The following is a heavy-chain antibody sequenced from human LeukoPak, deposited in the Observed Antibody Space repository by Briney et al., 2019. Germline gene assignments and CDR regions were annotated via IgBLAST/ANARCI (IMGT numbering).Heavy chain of an antibody. CDR2: IKSATDGGTT. J-gene: IGHJ4*02. D-gene: IGHD5-18*01. CDR1: GLTFIDAW. V-gene: IGHV3-15*01. CDR3: TTVKSAWIQSY. Sequence: GGSLRLSCAASGLTFIDAWMTWVRQAPGKGLEWVGRIKSATDGGTTDYAAPVKGRFTISRDDSKNTLFLQMNSLKIEDTAVYYCTTVKSAWIQSYWGQGTLVTVPS.